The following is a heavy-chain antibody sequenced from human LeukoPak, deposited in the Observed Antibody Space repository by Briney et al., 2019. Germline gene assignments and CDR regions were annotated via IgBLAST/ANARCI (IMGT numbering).Heavy chain of an antibody. J-gene: IGHJ4*02. CDR1: GGSISSYY. Sequence: SETLSLTCTVSGGSISSYYWSWIRQPPGKGLEWIGYIYYSGSTDYNPSLKSRVTISVDTSKNQFSLKLSSVTAADTAVYYCARADPGPGYFDYWGQGTLVTVSS. CDR3: ARADPGPGYFDY. V-gene: IGHV4-59*08. CDR2: IYYSGST.